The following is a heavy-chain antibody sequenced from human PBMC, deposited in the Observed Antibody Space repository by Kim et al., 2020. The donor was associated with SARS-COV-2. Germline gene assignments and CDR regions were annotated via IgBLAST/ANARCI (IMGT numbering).Heavy chain of an antibody. V-gene: IGHV4-59*08. Sequence: SETLSLTCSVSGDSISNYYWSWIRQAPGKGLEWIGFLYYSGSTNYNPSLRSRVTISVDTSKNQFSLKLSSVTAADTAVYYCARHKWFGELLTPFFDYWGQGTLVTFSS. J-gene: IGHJ4*02. D-gene: IGHD3-10*01. CDR1: GDSISNYY. CDR2: LYYSGST. CDR3: ARHKWFGELLTPFFDY.